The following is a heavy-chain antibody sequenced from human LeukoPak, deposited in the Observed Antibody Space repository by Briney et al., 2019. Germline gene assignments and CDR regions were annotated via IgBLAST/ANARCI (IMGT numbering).Heavy chain of an antibody. CDR1: GGSFSGYY. CDR2: INHSGST. J-gene: IGHJ4*02. V-gene: IGHV4-34*01. Sequence: PSETLSLTCAVYGGSFSGYYWSWIRQPPGKGLEWIGEINHSGSTNYNPSLKSRVTILVDTSKNQFSLKLSSVTAADTAVYYCARRPPQANTIYYFDYWGQGTLVTVSS. CDR3: ARRPPQANTIYYFDY. D-gene: IGHD2-2*01.